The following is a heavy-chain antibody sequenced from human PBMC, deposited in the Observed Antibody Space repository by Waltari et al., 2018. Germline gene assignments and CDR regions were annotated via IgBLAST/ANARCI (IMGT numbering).Heavy chain of an antibody. CDR2: IHGSGKT. CDR1: ADSVSSAYW. Sequence: QVQLQESGPGLVKPSGTLSLTCAASADSVSSAYWWNWVRQPPGKGLEWIGQIHGSGKTPYNHSPESRVTVSMDTSNNQFTLKVTSATAADTAVYYCARDRGRGLYLDSWGQGTQVTVSP. CDR3: ARDRGRGLYLDS. V-gene: IGHV4-4*02. J-gene: IGHJ4*02. D-gene: IGHD2-15*01.